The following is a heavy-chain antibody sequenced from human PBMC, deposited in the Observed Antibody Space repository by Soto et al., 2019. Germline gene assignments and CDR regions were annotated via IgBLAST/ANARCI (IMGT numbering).Heavy chain of an antibody. CDR1: GFTFDDNA. J-gene: IGHJ4*02. V-gene: IGHV3-23*01. CDR3: ANTYFDY. Sequence: GGSLRLSCAVSGFTFDDNAMHWVRQAPEKGLEWVSTIRGSGGPTYYGDSVKGRLTISRDNSKNTLYLQINSLRAEDTAVYYCANTYFDYWGPGTLVTVSS. CDR2: IRGSGGPT.